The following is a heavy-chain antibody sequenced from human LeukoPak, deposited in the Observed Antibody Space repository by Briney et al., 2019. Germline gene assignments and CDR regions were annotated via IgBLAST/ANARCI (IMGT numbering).Heavy chain of an antibody. J-gene: IGHJ4*02. D-gene: IGHD6-6*01. Sequence: SVKVSCKASGGTFSSYTISWVRQAPGQGLEWMGRIIPILGIANCAQKFQGRVTITADKSTSTAYMELSSLRSEDTAVYYCARDPRPYSSSSEDYWGQGTLVTVSS. V-gene: IGHV1-69*04. CDR3: ARDPRPYSSSSEDY. CDR1: GGTFSSYT. CDR2: IIPILGIA.